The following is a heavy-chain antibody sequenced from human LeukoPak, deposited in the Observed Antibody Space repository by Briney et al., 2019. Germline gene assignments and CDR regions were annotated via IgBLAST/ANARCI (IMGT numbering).Heavy chain of an antibody. CDR1: GYTFTGYY. CDR2: INPNGGGT. Sequence: ASVKVSCKASGYTFTGYYMHWVRQAPGQGVEWMGWINPNGGGTNYAQKFQGRVTMTRDTSISTAYMELSGLRSDDTAVYYCARDGWTELDYWGQGTLVTVSS. D-gene: IGHD1-14*01. V-gene: IGHV1-2*02. CDR3: ARDGWTELDY. J-gene: IGHJ4*02.